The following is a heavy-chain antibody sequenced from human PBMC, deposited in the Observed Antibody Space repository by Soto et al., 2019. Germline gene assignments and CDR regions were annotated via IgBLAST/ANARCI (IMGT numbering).Heavy chain of an antibody. Sequence: SETLSLTCTVSGGSISSSSYYWGWIRQPPGKGLEWIGSIYYSGSTYYNPSLKSRVTISVDTSKNQFSLKLSSVTAADTAVYYCARHDHSRSEGCWFDPWGQGTLVTVSS. CDR2: IYYSGST. CDR1: GGSISSSSYY. J-gene: IGHJ5*02. V-gene: IGHV4-39*01. CDR3: ARHDHSRSEGCWFDP. D-gene: IGHD6-13*01.